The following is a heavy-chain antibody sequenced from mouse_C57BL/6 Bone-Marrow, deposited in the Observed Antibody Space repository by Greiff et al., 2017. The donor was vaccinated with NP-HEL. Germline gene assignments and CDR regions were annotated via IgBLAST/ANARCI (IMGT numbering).Heavy chain of an antibody. J-gene: IGHJ4*01. D-gene: IGHD2-4*01. CDR2: IWSGGST. CDR1: GFSLTSYG. V-gene: IGHV2-2*01. Sequence: VQLQQSGPGLVQPSQSLSITCTVSGFSLTSYGVHWVRQSPGTGLEWLGVIWSGGSTDYNAAFISRLSISKDNSKSQVFFKMNSLQADDTAIYYCARTGITGYYYAMDYWGQGTSVTVSS. CDR3: ARTGITGYYYAMDY.